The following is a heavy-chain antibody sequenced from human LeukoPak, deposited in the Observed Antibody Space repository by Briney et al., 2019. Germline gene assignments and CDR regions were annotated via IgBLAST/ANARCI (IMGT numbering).Heavy chain of an antibody. J-gene: IGHJ6*03. CDR1: GYTLTELS. Sequence: ASVKVSCKVSGYTLTELSMHWVRQAPGKGLEWMGGFDPEDGETIYAQKFQGRVTMTRNTSISTAYMELSSLRSEDTAVYYCARGVAGPYYYYYMDVWGRGTTVTVSS. V-gene: IGHV1-24*01. CDR2: FDPEDGET. CDR3: ARGVAGPYYYYYMDV. D-gene: IGHD6-19*01.